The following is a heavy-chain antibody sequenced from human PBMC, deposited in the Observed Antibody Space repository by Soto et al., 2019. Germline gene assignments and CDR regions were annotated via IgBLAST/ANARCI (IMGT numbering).Heavy chain of an antibody. J-gene: IGHJ6*02. CDR2: IINSSSDK. CDR1: GFTFSSYS. CDR3: ASKRLYFYGLDV. V-gene: IGHV3-21*01. Sequence: PGGSLRLCCAASGFTFSSYSMNWVRQAPGKGLEWVSSIINSSSDKYYADSVKGRFTISRDNAKNSLYLQMTSLRSEDTAVYYCASKRLYFYGLDVWGQGTTVTSP.